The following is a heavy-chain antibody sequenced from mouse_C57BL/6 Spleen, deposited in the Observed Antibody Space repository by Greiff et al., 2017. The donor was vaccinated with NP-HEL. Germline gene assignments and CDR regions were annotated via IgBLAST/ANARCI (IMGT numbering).Heavy chain of an antibody. CDR3: ARRGTTVVADY. D-gene: IGHD1-1*01. CDR1: GYTFTSYW. Sequence: VQLQQSGAELVRPGTSVKLSCKASGYTFTSYWMHWVKQRPGQGLEWIGVIDPSDSYTNYNQKFKGKATLTVDTSSSTAYMQLSSLTSEDSAVYYCARRGTTVVADYWGQGTTLTVSS. CDR2: IDPSDSYT. J-gene: IGHJ2*01. V-gene: IGHV1-59*01.